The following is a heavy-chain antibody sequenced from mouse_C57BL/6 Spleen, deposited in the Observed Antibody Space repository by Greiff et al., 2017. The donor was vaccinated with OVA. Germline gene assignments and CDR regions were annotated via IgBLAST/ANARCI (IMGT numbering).Heavy chain of an antibody. CDR1: GYTFTDYN. J-gene: IGHJ3*01. CDR2: INPNNGGT. V-gene: IGHV1-18*01. Sequence: VQLQQSGPELVKPGASVKIPCKASGYTFTDYNMDWVKQSHGKSLEWIGDINPNNGGTIYTQKFKGKATLTVDKSSSTAYMELRSRTSEDTAVYYCASDYGSLFAYWGQGTLVTVSA. D-gene: IGHD1-1*01. CDR3: ASDYGSLFAY.